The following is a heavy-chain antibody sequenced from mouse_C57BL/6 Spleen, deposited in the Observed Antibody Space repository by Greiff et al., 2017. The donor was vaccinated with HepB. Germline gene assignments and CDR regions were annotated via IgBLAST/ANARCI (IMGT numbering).Heavy chain of an antibody. J-gene: IGHJ4*01. CDR1: GFSLTSYG. CDR2: IWRGGST. D-gene: IGHD2-4*01. CDR3: AKNSEDYDGVAIDY. Sequence: VQLQQSGPGLVQPSQSLSITCTVSGFSLTSYGVHWVRQSPGKGLEWLGVIWRGGSTDYNAAFMSRLSITKDNSKSQVFFKMNSLQADDTAIYYCAKNSEDYDGVAIDYWGQGTSVTVSS. V-gene: IGHV2-5*01.